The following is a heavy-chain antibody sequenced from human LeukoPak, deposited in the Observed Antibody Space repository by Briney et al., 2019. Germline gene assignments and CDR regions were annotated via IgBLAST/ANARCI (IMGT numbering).Heavy chain of an antibody. Sequence: GGSLRLSCAASGFTVSSNYMSWVRQAPGKGLEWVSVIYSGGSTYYADSVKGRFTISRDNSKNTLYLQMNSLRAEDTAVYYCARFGNSSSWAYYYYYYTDVWGKGTTVTISS. CDR2: IYSGGST. J-gene: IGHJ6*03. D-gene: IGHD6-13*01. CDR3: ARFGNSSSWAYYYYYYTDV. CDR1: GFTVSSNY. V-gene: IGHV3-66*01.